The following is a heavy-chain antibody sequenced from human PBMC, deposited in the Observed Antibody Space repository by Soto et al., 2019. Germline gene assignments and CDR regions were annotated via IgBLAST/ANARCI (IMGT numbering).Heavy chain of an antibody. V-gene: IGHV1-69*08. CDR2: IIPILGIA. CDR1: GGTFSSYT. CDR3: AREGLPSYYFDY. Sequence: QVQLVQSGAEVKKPGSSVKVSCKASGGTFSSYTISWVRQAPGQGLEWMGRIIPILGIANYAQKFQGRVTITADNSTSTAYMELSSLRSEDTAVYYCAREGLPSYYFDYWGQGTLVTVSS. J-gene: IGHJ4*02.